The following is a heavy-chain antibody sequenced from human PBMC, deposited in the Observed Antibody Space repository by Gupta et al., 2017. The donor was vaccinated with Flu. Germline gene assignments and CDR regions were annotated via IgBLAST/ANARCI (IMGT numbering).Heavy chain of an antibody. CDR2: NFTNGKT. CDR3: AREPILYGHFNYGLDV. Sequence: QVQLQEXGPGLVKXXQTLSLTCSVSGALANSWXXXXXXVXQPAGRGLGCLVRNFTNGKTYYNPALESRVSMSLDTSKNQFYLNVTSVTAADTAVYFCAREPILYGHFNYGLDVWGQGTTVTVSS. CDR1: GALANSWXXX. D-gene: IGHD2-2*02. V-gene: IGHV4-61*02. J-gene: IGHJ6*02.